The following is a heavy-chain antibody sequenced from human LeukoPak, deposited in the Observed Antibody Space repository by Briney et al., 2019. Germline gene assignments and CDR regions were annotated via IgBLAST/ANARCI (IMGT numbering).Heavy chain of an antibody. CDR3: ARANRGFLEWSPYYYMDV. CDR1: GFTFDDYA. Sequence: GGSLRLSCAASGFTFDDYAMSWVRQAPGKGLEWVSGINWNGGSTGYADSVKGRFTISRDNAKNSLYPQMNSLRAEDTALYHCARANRGFLEWSPYYYMDVWGKGTTVTVSS. J-gene: IGHJ6*03. CDR2: INWNGGST. V-gene: IGHV3-20*01. D-gene: IGHD3-3*01.